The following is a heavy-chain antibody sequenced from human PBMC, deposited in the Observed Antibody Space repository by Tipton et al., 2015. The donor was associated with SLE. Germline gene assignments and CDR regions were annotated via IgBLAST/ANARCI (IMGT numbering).Heavy chain of an antibody. Sequence: LRLSCAVYGGSFSSYYWTWIRQSPGKGLEWIGSIYYSGSTYYNPSLESQVTISIETSENQFSLELSSVTAADTAVYYCARLGWYSPPDYWGQGTLVTVFS. V-gene: IGHV4-34*01. CDR1: GGSFSSYY. CDR3: ARLGWYSPPDY. J-gene: IGHJ4*02. CDR2: IYYSGST. D-gene: IGHD6-13*01.